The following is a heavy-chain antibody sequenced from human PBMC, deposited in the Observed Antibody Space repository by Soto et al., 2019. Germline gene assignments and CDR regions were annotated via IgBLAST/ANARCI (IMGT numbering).Heavy chain of an antibody. CDR3: AKGIEYSSSGSYYFDY. CDR1: GFTFSNYA. D-gene: IGHD6-6*01. Sequence: GGSLRLSCAVSGFTFSNYAMSWVRQAPGKGLEWVSTISSGGGSTFDADSVKGRFTIARDNSKNTLYLQMNSLRAEDTAVYYFAKGIEYSSSGSYYFDYWGQGTLVTVSS. V-gene: IGHV3-23*01. J-gene: IGHJ4*02. CDR2: ISSGGGST.